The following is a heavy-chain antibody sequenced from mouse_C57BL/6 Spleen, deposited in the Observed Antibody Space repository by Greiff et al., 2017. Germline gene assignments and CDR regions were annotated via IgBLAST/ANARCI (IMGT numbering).Heavy chain of an antibody. CDR1: GYTFTSYW. D-gene: IGHD2-1*01. J-gene: IGHJ4*01. V-gene: IGHV1-72*01. CDR3: ARNYLLGAMDY. Sequence: QVQLLQPGAELVKPGASVKLSCKASGYTFTSYWMHWVKQRPGRGLEWIGRIDPNSGGTKYNEKFKSKATLTVDKPSSTSYMQLSSLTTDDSAVYYCARNYLLGAMDYWGQGTSVTVSS. CDR2: IDPNSGGT.